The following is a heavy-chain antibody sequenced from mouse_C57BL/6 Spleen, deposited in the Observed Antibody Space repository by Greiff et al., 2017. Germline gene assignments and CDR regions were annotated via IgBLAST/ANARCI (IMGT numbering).Heavy chain of an antibody. D-gene: IGHD1-1*01. CDR3: TSRGLRGDY. V-gene: IGHV1-15*01. J-gene: IGHJ2*01. CDR2: IDPETGGT. Sequence: VQLQQSGAELVRPGASVTLSCKASGYTFTDYEMHWVKQTPVHGLEWIGAIDPETGGTAYNQKFKGKAILTADKSSSTAYMELRSLTSEDSAFYYCTSRGLRGDYWGQGTTLTVSS. CDR1: GYTFTDYE.